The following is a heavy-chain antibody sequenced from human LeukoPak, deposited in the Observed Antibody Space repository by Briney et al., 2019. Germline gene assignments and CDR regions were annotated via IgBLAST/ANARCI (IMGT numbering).Heavy chain of an antibody. CDR3: ARVGATHYYFDY. J-gene: IGHJ4*02. D-gene: IGHD5-12*01. V-gene: IGHV1-2*02. Sequence: ASVKVSCKASGYTFTGYYMHWVRQAPGQGLEWMGWINPNSGGTNYAQKFQGMVTMTRDTSISTAYMELSRLRSDDTAVYYCARVGATHYYFDYWGQGTLVTVSS. CDR1: GYTFTGYY. CDR2: INPNSGGT.